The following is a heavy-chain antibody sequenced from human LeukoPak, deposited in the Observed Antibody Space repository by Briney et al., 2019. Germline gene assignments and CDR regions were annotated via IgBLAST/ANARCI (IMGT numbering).Heavy chain of an antibody. J-gene: IGHJ4*02. CDR2: IVVGSGNT. Sequence: TSVKVSCKASGFTFTGSAVQWVRQARGQRLEWIGWIVVGSGNTNYAQKFQERVTITRDMSTSTAYMELSSLRSEDTAVYYCAASLSRNPMAPNGGWGQGTLVTVSS. CDR3: AASLSRNPMAPNGG. CDR1: GFTFTGSA. V-gene: IGHV1-58*01. D-gene: IGHD1-14*01.